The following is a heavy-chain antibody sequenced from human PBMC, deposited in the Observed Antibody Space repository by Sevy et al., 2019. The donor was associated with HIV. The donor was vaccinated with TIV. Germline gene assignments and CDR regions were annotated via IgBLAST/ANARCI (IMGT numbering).Heavy chain of an antibody. Sequence: ASVKVSCKASGYTFNTYGISWVRQAPGQGLEWMGWISSYYGNTNFAQKFQGRVTMTTDTITNKAYMELTSLGYDDTAVYYCARERTRWQQLVVYYLVMDVWGQGTPVTVSS. J-gene: IGHJ6*02. CDR2: ISSYYGNT. CDR1: GYTFNTYG. D-gene: IGHD6-13*01. CDR3: ARERTRWQQLVVYYLVMDV. V-gene: IGHV1-18*01.